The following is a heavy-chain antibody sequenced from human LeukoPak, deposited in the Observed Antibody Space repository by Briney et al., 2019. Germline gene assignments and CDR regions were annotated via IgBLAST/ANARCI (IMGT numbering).Heavy chain of an antibody. D-gene: IGHD7-27*01. V-gene: IGHV3-15*01. CDR3: TTGLGRSDFDY. CDR2: VKSNTDGGTT. J-gene: IGHJ4*02. Sequence: GGSLRLSCAVSGVNLNKAWMSWVRQAPGKGLEWVGRVKSNTDGGTTDYAAPVKDRFNISRHDSKTALYLQMNSLKTEDTAVYYCTTGLGRSDFDYWGQGTLVTVSS. CDR1: GVNLNKAW.